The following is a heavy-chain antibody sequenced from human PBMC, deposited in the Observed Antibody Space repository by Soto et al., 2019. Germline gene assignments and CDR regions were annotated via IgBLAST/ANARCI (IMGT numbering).Heavy chain of an antibody. D-gene: IGHD3-22*01. Sequence: EVQLVESGGGLVKPGGSLRLSCAASGFTFSNAWMSWVRQAPGKGLEWVGRIKSKTDGGTTDYAAPVKGRFTISRDDSKNTLYLQMNSLKTEDTAVYYCTTDEPTRIVVVITPNDAFDIWGQGTMVTVSS. V-gene: IGHV3-15*01. J-gene: IGHJ3*02. CDR3: TTDEPTRIVVVITPNDAFDI. CDR2: IKSKTDGGTT. CDR1: GFTFSNAW.